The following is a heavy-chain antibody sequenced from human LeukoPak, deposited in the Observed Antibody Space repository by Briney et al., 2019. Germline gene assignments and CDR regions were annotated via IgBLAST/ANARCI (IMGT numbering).Heavy chain of an antibody. CDR2: INPNSGGT. D-gene: IGHD2-2*01. V-gene: IGHV1-2*06. CDR3: ARDGGYCSSGTVCYSRAEYYYYGMDV. Sequence: GASVKVSCQGSGYIFPDYYIYWVRQAPGQGLEWMGRINPNSGGTNYAQKFQGRVSVTRGTSISTVYMELSRLRSDDTAVYYCARDGGYCSSGTVCYSRAEYYYYGMDVWGQGTTVTVSS. J-gene: IGHJ6*02. CDR1: GYIFPDYY.